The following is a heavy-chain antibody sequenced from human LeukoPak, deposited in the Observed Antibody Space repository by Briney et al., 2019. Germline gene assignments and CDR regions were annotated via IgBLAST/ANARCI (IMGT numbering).Heavy chain of an antibody. Sequence: GGSLRLSCAASGFTFDDYAMHWVRQAPGKGLEWVSGISWNSGSIGYADSVKGRFTISRDNAKNSLYLQMNSLRAEDTALYYCYSSRWSGGAFDIWGQGTMVTVSS. J-gene: IGHJ3*02. CDR2: ISWNSGSI. V-gene: IGHV3-9*01. CDR3: YSSRWSGGAFDI. CDR1: GFTFDDYA. D-gene: IGHD6-13*01.